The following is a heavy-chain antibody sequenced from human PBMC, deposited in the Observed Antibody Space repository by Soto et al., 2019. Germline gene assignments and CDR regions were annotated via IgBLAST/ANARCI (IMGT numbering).Heavy chain of an antibody. CDR1: GFTFSSYW. CDR3: ARDDVGSGWRDFDY. D-gene: IGHD6-19*01. J-gene: IGHJ4*01. Sequence: GGSLRLSCAASGFTFSSYWMSWVRQAPGKGLEWVANIKQDGSEKYYVDSVKGRFTISRDNAKNSLYLQMNSLRAEDTAVYYCARDDVGSGWRDFDYWGHGTLVTVSS. V-gene: IGHV3-7*01. CDR2: IKQDGSEK.